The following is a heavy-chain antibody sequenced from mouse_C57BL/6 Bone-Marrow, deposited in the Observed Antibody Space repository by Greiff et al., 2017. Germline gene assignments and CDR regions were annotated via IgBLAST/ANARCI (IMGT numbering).Heavy chain of an antibody. V-gene: IGHV1-81*01. Sequence: QVQLKESGAELARPGASVKLSCKASGYTFTSYGISWVKQRTGQGLEWIGEIYPRSGNTYYNEKFKGKATLTADKSSSTAYMELRSLTSVDSAVYFCARMRYFYAMDYWGQGTSVTVSS. J-gene: IGHJ4*01. CDR3: ARMRYFYAMDY. CDR2: IYPRSGNT. CDR1: GYTFTSYG.